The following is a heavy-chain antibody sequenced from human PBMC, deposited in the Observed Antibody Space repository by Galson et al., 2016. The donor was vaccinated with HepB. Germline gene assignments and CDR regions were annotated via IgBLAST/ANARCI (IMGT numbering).Heavy chain of an antibody. J-gene: IGHJ3*02. D-gene: IGHD3-10*01. CDR1: GGTFSSFG. CDR2: FIPMLGTS. V-gene: IGHV1-69*13. CDR3: ARNSDSVTHYNEAVFDI. Sequence: SVKVSCKASGGTFSSFGISWVRQAPGQGLEWMGGFIPMLGTSDYAQKFQGRVTITADESPSTGYLHLSSLRSEDTAIYLCARNSDSVTHYNEAVFDIWGQGTLVTVSS.